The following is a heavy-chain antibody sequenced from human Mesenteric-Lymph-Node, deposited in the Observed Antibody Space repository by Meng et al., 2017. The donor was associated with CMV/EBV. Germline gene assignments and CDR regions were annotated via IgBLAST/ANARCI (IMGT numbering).Heavy chain of an antibody. CDR1: TFSSYA. D-gene: IGHD3-22*01. CDR2: IIPILGIA. J-gene: IGHJ4*02. CDR3: ATIRGLRYYDSSGYFDY. Sequence: TFSSYAISWVRQAPGQGLEWMGRIIPILGIANYAQKFQGRVTITADKSTSTAYMELSSLRSEDTAVYYCATIRGLRYYDSSGYFDYWGQGTLVTVSS. V-gene: IGHV1-69*04.